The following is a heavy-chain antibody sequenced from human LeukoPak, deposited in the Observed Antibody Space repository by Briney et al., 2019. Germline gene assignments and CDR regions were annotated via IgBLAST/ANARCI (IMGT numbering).Heavy chain of an antibody. Sequence: QAGGSLRLXCAASGFSFSTNDMSWVRQAPGKGLEWVSAISGSASGVTTYEDSVKGRFTISRDNSKGTMYLQMNSLRAEDMAVYYCAKVKTHWYFDNWGRGTLVTVSS. CDR1: GFSFSTND. D-gene: IGHD1-1*01. CDR3: AKVKTHWYFDN. CDR2: ISGSASGVT. J-gene: IGHJ4*02. V-gene: IGHV3-23*01.